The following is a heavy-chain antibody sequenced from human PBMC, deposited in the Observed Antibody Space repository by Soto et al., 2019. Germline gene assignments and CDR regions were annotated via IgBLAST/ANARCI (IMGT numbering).Heavy chain of an antibody. CDR1: VDSIISSDFY. V-gene: IGHV4-39*01. J-gene: IGHJ5*02. D-gene: IGHD3-3*02. CDR3: ARHSLALRKNNWFDP. Sequence: ETLSLTCTVSVDSIISSDFYWGWVRQPPGKGLEWIGSIFYLGSSYYNPSLKSRVTMSVDTSKNQFSLRLRSVTAADTALYFCARHSLALRKNNWFDPWGQGIMVTVSS. CDR2: IFYLGSS.